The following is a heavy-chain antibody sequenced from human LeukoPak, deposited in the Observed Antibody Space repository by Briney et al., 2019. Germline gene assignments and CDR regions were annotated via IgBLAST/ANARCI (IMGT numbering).Heavy chain of an antibody. CDR3: AKDFLLPDAFDI. V-gene: IGHV3-23*01. CDR2: ISASGGRT. J-gene: IGHJ3*02. CDR1: GFTFSSYA. Sequence: GGSLRLSCAASGFTFSSYAMSWVRQAPGKGLEWVSAISASGGRTYYADSVKGRFTISSDNSKNTLYLQVNSLRAEDTAVYYCAKDFLLPDAFDIWGQGTMVTVS. D-gene: IGHD2-15*01.